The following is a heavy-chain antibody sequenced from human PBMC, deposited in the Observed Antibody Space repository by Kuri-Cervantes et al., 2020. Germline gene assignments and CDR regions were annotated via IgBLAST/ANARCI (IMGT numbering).Heavy chain of an antibody. CDR1: GFTFSKAW. V-gene: IGHV3-15*01. Sequence: GESLKISCAASGFTFSKAWMNWVRQAPGKGLEWVGRIKSKTDGGTTDYATPVKGRFTISRDNSKNTLYLQMNSLRAEDTAVYYCAKTVGSITRPDYWGQGTLVTVSS. J-gene: IGHJ4*02. CDR3: AKTVGSITRPDY. D-gene: IGHD1-26*01. CDR2: IKSKTDGGTT.